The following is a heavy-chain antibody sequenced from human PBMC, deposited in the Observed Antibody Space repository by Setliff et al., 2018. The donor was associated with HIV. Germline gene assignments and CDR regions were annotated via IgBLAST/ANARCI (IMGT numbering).Heavy chain of an antibody. J-gene: IGHJ4*02. D-gene: IGHD3-16*01. CDR3: ARDLDYGDD. CDR1: GFTFSTYW. CDR2: IKQDGSEK. V-gene: IGHV3-7*01. Sequence: GGSLRLSCAASGFTFSTYWMIWVRQAPGKGLEWVANIKQDGSEKYYVDSVKGRFTISRDNAKNSLYLQMSSLRAEDTAVYYCARDLDYGDDWGQGTLVTVSS.